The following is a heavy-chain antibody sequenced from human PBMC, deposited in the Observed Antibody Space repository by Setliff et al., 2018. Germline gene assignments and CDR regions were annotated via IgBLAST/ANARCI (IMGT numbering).Heavy chain of an antibody. Sequence: ASVKVSCKASGYTFSTYAMHWVRQAPGQRPEWMGWINAGNGNTKYSEEFQDRVTITRDTSASTAYMELRSLRSEDTALYYCARDRCGGDCNDDYIDYWGQGTLVTVS. CDR2: INAGNGNT. J-gene: IGHJ4*02. CDR1: GYTFSTYA. D-gene: IGHD2-21*01. CDR3: ARDRCGGDCNDDYIDY. V-gene: IGHV1-3*01.